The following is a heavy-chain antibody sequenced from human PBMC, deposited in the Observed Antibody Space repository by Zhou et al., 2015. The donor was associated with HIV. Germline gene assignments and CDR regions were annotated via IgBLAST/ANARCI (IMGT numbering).Heavy chain of an antibody. CDR3: ARELTIAAAVGDYYGMDV. CDR1: GGTFSSYA. CDR2: IIPIFGTA. J-gene: IGHJ6*02. Sequence: QVQLVQSGAEVKKPGSSVKVSCKASGGTFSSYAISWVRQAPGQGLEWMGGIIPIFGTANYAQKFQGRVTITADESTSTAYMELSSLRSEDTAVYYCARELTIAAAVGDYYGMDVVGPRDHGPPSP. V-gene: IGHV1-69*12. D-gene: IGHD6-13*01.